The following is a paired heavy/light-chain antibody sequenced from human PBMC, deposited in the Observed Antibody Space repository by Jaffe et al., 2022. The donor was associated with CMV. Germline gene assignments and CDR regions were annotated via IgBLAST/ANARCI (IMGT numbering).Heavy chain of an antibody. V-gene: IGHV3-23*04. CDR1: GFTFAFHA. Sequence: DVQLVEAGGGVVQSGGSLRLSCGASGFTFAFHAMTWVRQAPGKGLEWVSSITASGRSTDYADSVKGRFTISRDNSRRILYLQLNSLKAEDSALYFCARVPQEEPGLYKDFYYYMDVWGKGTAVSVSS. D-gene: IGHD1-1*01. CDR2: ITASGRST. J-gene: IGHJ6*03. CDR3: ARVPQEEPGLYKDFYYYMDV.
Light chain of an antibody. CDR1: QSISDY. CDR2: KAS. J-gene: IGKJ3*01. Sequence: DIRMTQSPSTLSASVGDTVTITCRASQSISDYLAWYQHKPGKAPTLLIYKASTLQSGVPSRFTGGGSGAEFTLTIGSLLPDDFATYYCQQYHTSPFTFGPGTTVDVK. CDR3: QQYHTSPFT. V-gene: IGKV1-5*03.